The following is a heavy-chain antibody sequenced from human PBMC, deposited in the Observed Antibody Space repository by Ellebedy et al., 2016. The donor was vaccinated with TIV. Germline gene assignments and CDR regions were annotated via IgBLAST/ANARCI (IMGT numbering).Heavy chain of an antibody. CDR3: AKDGGLGRYCVSASCYSNAFDK. V-gene: IGHV3-7*03. CDR2: IKQDGSEK. J-gene: IGHJ3*02. Sequence: GESLKISCAASGFTFSSYWMSWVRQAPGKGLEWVANIKQDGSEKYYVDSVKGRFTISRDNAKNSLYLQMNSLRAEDTAIYYCAKDGGLGRYCVSASCYSNAFDKWGQGTKVTVSS. D-gene: IGHD2-2*01. CDR1: GFTFSSYW.